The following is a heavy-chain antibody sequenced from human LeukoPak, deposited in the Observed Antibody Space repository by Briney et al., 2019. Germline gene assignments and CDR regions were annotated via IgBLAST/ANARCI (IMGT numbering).Heavy chain of an antibody. D-gene: IGHD2-2*01. Sequence: SETLSLTCTVSGGSISSYYWSWIRQPAGKGLEWIGRIYTSGSTNYNPSLKSRVTMSVDTSKSQFSLKLSSVTAADTAVYYCARHPAGPDTVHYCSSTSCYAFDIWGQGTMVTVSS. CDR3: ARHPAGPDTVHYCSSTSCYAFDI. V-gene: IGHV4-4*07. CDR1: GGSISSYY. CDR2: IYTSGST. J-gene: IGHJ3*02.